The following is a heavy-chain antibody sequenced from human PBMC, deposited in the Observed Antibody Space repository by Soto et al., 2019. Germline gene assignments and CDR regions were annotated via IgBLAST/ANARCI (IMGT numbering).Heavy chain of an antibody. J-gene: IGHJ4*02. Sequence: QVHLQESGPGLVRPSESLSLTYNVSGGSMSTGSYFWSWVRQPPGKGLEWIGYVFRSGSINYSPSFQSRVTISIDTSKNQFSLMLKSVTAADTAVYFCARARNRYFDYWGQGALVTVSS. CDR3: ARARNRYFDY. CDR2: VFRSGSI. V-gene: IGHV4-61*01. CDR1: GGSMSTGSYF. D-gene: IGHD1-1*01.